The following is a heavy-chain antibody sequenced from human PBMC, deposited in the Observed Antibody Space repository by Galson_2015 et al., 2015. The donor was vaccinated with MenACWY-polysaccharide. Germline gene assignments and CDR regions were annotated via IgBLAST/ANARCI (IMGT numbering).Heavy chain of an antibody. CDR3: ARDVSPEEGAPPRGFDY. CDR2: INAGNGNM. Sequence: SVKVSCKASGYTFTSYAMFWVRQAPGQRLECLGWINAGNGNMKYSQKFQGRVTITRDTSATTAYMELSSLRSEDTAVYYCARDVSPEEGAPPRGFDYWGQRPLVTVSS. D-gene: IGHD1-26*01. CDR1: GYTFTSYA. J-gene: IGHJ4*02. V-gene: IGHV1-3*01.